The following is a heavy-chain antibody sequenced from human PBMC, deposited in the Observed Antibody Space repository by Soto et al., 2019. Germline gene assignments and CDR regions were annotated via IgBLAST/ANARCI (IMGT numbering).Heavy chain of an antibody. CDR1: GFTFSSYA. D-gene: IGHD6-19*01. J-gene: IGHJ5*02. Sequence: GGSLRLSCAASGFTFSSYAMHWVRQAPGKGLEWVAVISYDGCNKYYADSVKGRFTISRDNSKNTLYLQMNSLRAEDTAVYYCARDIAVAGTHWFDPRGQGTLATVS. V-gene: IGHV3-30-3*01. CDR3: ARDIAVAGTHWFDP. CDR2: ISYDGCNK.